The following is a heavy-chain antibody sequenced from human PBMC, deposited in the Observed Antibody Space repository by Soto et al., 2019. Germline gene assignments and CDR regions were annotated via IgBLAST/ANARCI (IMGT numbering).Heavy chain of an antibody. Sequence: SLKGARKSSGYAFTGDHIHWVRQAPGQGLEWMGWINPNSGDTNYAQKFQGRVTMTRDTSFSTAYMELSSLRSDDTAVYYCATIYSYVHFWGQGTLVTVSS. V-gene: IGHV1-2*02. CDR1: GYAFTGDH. CDR2: INPNSGDT. CDR3: ATIYSYVHF. J-gene: IGHJ4*02. D-gene: IGHD5-18*01.